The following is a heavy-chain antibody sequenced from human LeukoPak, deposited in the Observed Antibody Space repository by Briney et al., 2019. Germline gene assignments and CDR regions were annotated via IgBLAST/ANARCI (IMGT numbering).Heavy chain of an antibody. V-gene: IGHV3-21*01. CDR2: ITSGGDYI. D-gene: IGHD3-9*01. CDR3: ARGHYDVLAASYKWTPDY. Sequence: GGSLRLSCAASGFTFNTFNMNWVRQAPGKGLEWVSSITSGGDYIYYADSVKGRFTTSRDNAKNSLSLQLNSLRVEDTAVYHCARGHYDVLAASYKWTPDYWGQGTLVTVSS. CDR1: GFTFNTFN. J-gene: IGHJ4*02.